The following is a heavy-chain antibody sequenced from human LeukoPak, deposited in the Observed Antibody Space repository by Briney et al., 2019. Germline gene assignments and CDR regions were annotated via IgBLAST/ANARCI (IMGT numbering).Heavy chain of an antibody. V-gene: IGHV3-23*01. CDR3: AKSGSSWYYFDY. J-gene: IGHJ4*02. CDR1: GFTFSSYA. D-gene: IGHD6-13*01. CDR2: ISGSGGST. Sequence: AGGSLRLSCAASGFTFSSYAMSWVRQAPGKGLEWVSAISGSGGSTYYADSVKGRFTISRDNSKNTLYLQMNSLRAEDTAVYYCAKSGSSWYYFDYWGQGTLVTVSS.